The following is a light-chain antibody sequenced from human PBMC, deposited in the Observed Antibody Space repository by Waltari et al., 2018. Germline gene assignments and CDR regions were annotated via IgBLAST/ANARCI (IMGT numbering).Light chain of an antibody. CDR2: GKN. Sequence: SSELTQDPAVSVALGQTVRITCQGHSLRSHYDSWYQQNPGQAPVLVIYGKNNRPSGIPDRFSGSSSGNTASLTITGAQAEDEADYYCNSRDSSGNHLVFGGGTKLTVL. J-gene: IGLJ2*01. V-gene: IGLV3-19*01. CDR1: SLRSHY. CDR3: NSRDSSGNHLV.